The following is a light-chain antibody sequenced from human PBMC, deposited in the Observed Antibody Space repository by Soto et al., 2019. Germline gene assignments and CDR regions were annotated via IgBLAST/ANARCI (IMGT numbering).Light chain of an antibody. J-gene: IGKJ1*01. CDR2: DAS. V-gene: IGKV3-11*01. CDR1: QSVSSY. Sequence: EIVLTQSPGTLSLSPGERATFSCRASQSVSSYLAWYQQKPGQAPRLLIYDASNRATGIPARFSGSGSGTDFTLTISSLEPEDFAVYYCQQRSNWPPTWTFGQGTKVDIK. CDR3: QQRSNWPPTWT.